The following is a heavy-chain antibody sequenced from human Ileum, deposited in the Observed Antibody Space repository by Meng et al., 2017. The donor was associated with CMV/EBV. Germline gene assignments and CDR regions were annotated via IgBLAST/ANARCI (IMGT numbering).Heavy chain of an antibody. D-gene: IGHD4-11*01. Sequence: ASVKVSCKASGYSFTGYYLHWVRQAPGQGLDWMGWINPYSGATIYARSVQGRVTMTTDTPTSTAYMELGGLRSDDTAVYYCARTLKGSNFWFDTWGQGTLVTVSS. J-gene: IGHJ5*02. V-gene: IGHV1-2*02. CDR3: ARTLKGSNFWFDT. CDR2: INPYSGAT. CDR1: GYSFTGYY.